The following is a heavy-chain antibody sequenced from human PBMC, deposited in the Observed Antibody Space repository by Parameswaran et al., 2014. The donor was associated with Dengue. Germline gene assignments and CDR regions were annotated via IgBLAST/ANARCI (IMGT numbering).Heavy chain of an antibody. CDR2: INPNSGGT. V-gene: IGHV1-2*06. D-gene: IGHD6-19*01. Sequence: WVRQAPGQGLEWMGRINPNSGGTNYAQKFQGRVTMTRDTSISTAYMELSRLRSDDTAVYYCARGHYSSGWYDYWGQGTLVTVSS. J-gene: IGHJ4*02. CDR3: ARGHYSSGWYDY.